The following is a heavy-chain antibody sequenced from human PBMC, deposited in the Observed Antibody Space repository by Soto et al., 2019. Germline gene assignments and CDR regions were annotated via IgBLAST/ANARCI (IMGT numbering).Heavy chain of an antibody. V-gene: IGHV3-23*01. CDR3: AKDPPMDIVVVVAATPPEYFQH. CDR1: GFTFGGYA. J-gene: IGHJ1*01. D-gene: IGHD2-15*01. CDR2: ISGSGGST. Sequence: GGSLRLSCAASGFTFGGYAVSWVRQAPGKGLEWVSAISGSGGSTYYADSVKGRFTISRDNSKNTLYLQMNSLRAEDTAVYYCAKDPPMDIVVVVAATPPEYFQHWGQGTLVTVSS.